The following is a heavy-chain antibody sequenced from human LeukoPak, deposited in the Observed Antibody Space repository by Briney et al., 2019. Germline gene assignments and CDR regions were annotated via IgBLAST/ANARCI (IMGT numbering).Heavy chain of an antibody. CDR2: ITSSSSHI. J-gene: IGHJ3*02. D-gene: IGHD6-6*01. Sequence: PGGSLRLSCAASGLTVNTYVMNWVRQAPGKGLEWVSSITSSSSHIYDADSVKGRFTISRDNAKNSLFLQMNSLRAEDTAVYYCARDQGRIPGRPGAFDIWGQGTMVTVSS. CDR1: GLTVNTYV. CDR3: ARDQGRIPGRPGAFDI. V-gene: IGHV3-21*01.